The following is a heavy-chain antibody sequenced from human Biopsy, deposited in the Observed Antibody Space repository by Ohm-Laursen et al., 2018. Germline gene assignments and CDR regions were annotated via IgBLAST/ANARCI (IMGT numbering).Heavy chain of an antibody. CDR2: FYPNSGDT. Sequence: GSSVKVSCKAFGDAFLGYYLHWVRQAPGQGLEWMGSFYPNSGDTDFAQKFQGRVSMTRDTSVSTAYLELSSLRSDDTAIYYCARDLLEWSLPSWGQGTLVTVSS. D-gene: IGHD3-3*01. CDR3: ARDLLEWSLPS. V-gene: IGHV1-2*02. J-gene: IGHJ4*02. CDR1: GDAFLGYY.